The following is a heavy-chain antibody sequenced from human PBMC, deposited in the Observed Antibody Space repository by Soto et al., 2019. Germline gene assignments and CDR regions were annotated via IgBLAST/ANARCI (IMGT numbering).Heavy chain of an antibody. CDR3: ARGREWGATTYFDY. Sequence: GASVKVSCKASGYTFTYYYMHWVRQAPGQGLEWMGWINPNSGGTNYAQKFQGWVTMTRDTSISTAYMELSRLKSDDTAIYYCARGREWGATTYFDYWGQGALVTVS. CDR2: INPNSGGT. J-gene: IGHJ4*02. D-gene: IGHD5-12*01. CDR1: GYTFTYYY. V-gene: IGHV1-2*04.